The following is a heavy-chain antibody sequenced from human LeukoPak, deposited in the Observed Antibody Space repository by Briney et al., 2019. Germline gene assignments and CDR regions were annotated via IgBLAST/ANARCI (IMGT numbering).Heavy chain of an antibody. J-gene: IGHJ4*02. Sequence: PSETLSPTCTVSGGSLSGHFWSWFRRPPGKGLENIGYIHSSGSTNYNPSYKSRVTVSLEMSKNQFSLSLSSVTAADTAVYYCARDPGGTDWYNFDFWGQGILVTVSS. V-gene: IGHV4-59*11. D-gene: IGHD3-9*01. CDR2: IHSSGST. CDR3: ARDPGGTDWYNFDF. CDR1: GGSLSGHF.